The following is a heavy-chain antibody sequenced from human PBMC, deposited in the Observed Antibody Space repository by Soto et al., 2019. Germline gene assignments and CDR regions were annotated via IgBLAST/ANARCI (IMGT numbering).Heavy chain of an antibody. Sequence: ASVKVSCKTSGYTFSNYGVTWVRQAPGQPLEWLGWISLYSDGTNYAQKFQGRVSMTTDTSTTTAYMELRSLRSDDTAVYYCARVVPGAEAWFGPWGQGTLVTVSS. D-gene: IGHD2-2*01. V-gene: IGHV1-18*01. CDR1: GYTFSNYG. J-gene: IGHJ5*02. CDR2: ISLYSDGT. CDR3: ARVVPGAEAWFGP.